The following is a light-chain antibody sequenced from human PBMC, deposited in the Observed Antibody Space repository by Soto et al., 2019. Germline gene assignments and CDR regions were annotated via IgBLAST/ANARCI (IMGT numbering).Light chain of an antibody. J-gene: IGLJ1*01. CDR1: SSDFGSYNR. CDR2: EVS. V-gene: IGLV2-18*01. Sequence: QSALTQPPSVSGSPGQSVTISCTGTSSDFGSYNRVSWYQRPPGTGPKLMIYEVSNRPSGVPDRFSGSTSGNTASLTISGINDENEAEYYCSLYTSDSTYVFGTGTKVT. CDR3: SLYTSDSTYV.